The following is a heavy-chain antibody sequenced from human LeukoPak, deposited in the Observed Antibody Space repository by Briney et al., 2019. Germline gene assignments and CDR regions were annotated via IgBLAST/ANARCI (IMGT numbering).Heavy chain of an antibody. CDR2: IYYSGST. Sequence: SETLSLTCTVSGGSISSSSYYWGWIRQPPGKGLEWIRSIYYSGSTYYNPSLKSRVTISVDTSKNQFSLKLSSVTAADTAVYYCGRLRFLEWSQVDYWGQGTLVTVSS. V-gene: IGHV4-39*01. D-gene: IGHD3-3*01. J-gene: IGHJ4*02. CDR1: GGSISSSSYY. CDR3: GRLRFLEWSQVDY.